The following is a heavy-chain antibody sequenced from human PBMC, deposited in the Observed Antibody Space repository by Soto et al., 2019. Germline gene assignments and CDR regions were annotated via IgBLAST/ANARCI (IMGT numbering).Heavy chain of an antibody. Sequence: QVQLVESGGGVVQPGRSLRLSCAASGFTFSSYAMHWVRQAPGKGLEWVAVISYDGSNKYYADSVKGRFTISRDNSKNTLYLQMNSLRAEDTAVSYCARSGNNWNRAYYDSSGYPDYWGQGTLVTVSS. CDR2: ISYDGSNK. V-gene: IGHV3-30-3*01. D-gene: IGHD3-22*01. CDR3: ARSGNNWNRAYYDSSGYPDY. CDR1: GFTFSSYA. J-gene: IGHJ4*02.